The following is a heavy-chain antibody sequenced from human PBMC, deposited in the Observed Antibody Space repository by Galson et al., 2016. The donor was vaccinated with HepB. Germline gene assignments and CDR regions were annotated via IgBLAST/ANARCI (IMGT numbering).Heavy chain of an antibody. Sequence: VKVSCKASGYTFTTYGISWVRQAPGQGLEWMGWISTYSGDTNHAQELQGRVTMTTDRSTNTAYMELRNLKSDDTAVYYCVRDRDRTLDYWGQGTLVTVSS. CDR3: VRDRDRTLDY. CDR1: GYTFTTYG. D-gene: IGHD1-7*01. V-gene: IGHV1-18*01. CDR2: ISTYSGDT. J-gene: IGHJ4*02.